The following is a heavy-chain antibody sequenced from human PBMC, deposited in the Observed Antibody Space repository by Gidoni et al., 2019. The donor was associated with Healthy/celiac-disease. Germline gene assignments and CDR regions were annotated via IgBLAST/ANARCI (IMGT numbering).Heavy chain of an antibody. Sequence: QLQLQESGPGLVKPSETLSLTCTVSGGSISSSSYYWGWIRQPPGKGLEWIGSIYYSGSTYYNPSLKSRVTISVDTSKNQFSLKLSSVTAADTAVYYCARPLRIAVAGTAFDPWGQGTLVTVSS. CDR1: GGSISSSSYY. J-gene: IGHJ5*02. V-gene: IGHV4-39*01. CDR3: ARPLRIAVAGTAFDP. D-gene: IGHD6-19*01. CDR2: IYYSGST.